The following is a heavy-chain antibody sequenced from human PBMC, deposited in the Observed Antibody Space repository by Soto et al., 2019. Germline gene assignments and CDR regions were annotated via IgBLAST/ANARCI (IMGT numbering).Heavy chain of an antibody. V-gene: IGHV5-10-1*01. CDR3: ARHEGGLKNWFDP. CDR1: GYSFTVYW. J-gene: IGHJ5*02. CDR2: IDPSDSYT. Sequence: EVQLVQSGAEVKKPGESLRISCKGSGYSFTVYWISWVRQMPGKGLEWMGRIDPSDSYTNYSPSFQGHVTISADKSISTAYLQWSSLTASDTAMYYCARHEGGLKNWFDPWGQGTLVTVSS. D-gene: IGHD3-16*01.